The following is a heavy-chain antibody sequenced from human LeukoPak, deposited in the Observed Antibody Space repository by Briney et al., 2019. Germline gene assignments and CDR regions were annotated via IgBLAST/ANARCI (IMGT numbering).Heavy chain of an antibody. D-gene: IGHD3-22*01. J-gene: IGHJ4*02. Sequence: ASVKVSCKASGYTFTSYDMHWVRQAPGQGLEWMGIINPSGDSTTYAQKFQGSRLTLTRDTSTSTVYMELSSLRSEDTAVYYCARGRGVHDSHTYDYFDYWGQGSLVTVSS. CDR3: ARGRGVHDSHTYDYFDY. CDR1: GYTFTSYD. CDR2: INPSGDST. V-gene: IGHV1-46*01.